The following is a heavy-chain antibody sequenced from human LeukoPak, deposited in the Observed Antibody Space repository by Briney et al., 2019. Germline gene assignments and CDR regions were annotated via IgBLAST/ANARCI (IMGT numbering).Heavy chain of an antibody. CDR1: GFTLSSYE. CDR2: ISSSGTTI. CDR3: AREGALTVTKDAFDI. V-gene: IGHV3-48*03. D-gene: IGHD4-17*01. J-gene: IGHJ3*02. Sequence: GGSLRLSCAASGFTLSSYEMNWVRQAPVKGLEWVSYISSSGTTIYYADSVKGRFTISRDNAKNSLYLQMNSLRAEDTAVYYCAREGALTVTKDAFDIWGQGTMVTVSS.